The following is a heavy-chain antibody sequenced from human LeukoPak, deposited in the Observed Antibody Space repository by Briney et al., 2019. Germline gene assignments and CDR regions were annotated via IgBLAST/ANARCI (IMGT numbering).Heavy chain of an antibody. CDR1: GFTFGDYA. CDR3: TRQRIQLWFPTDY. V-gene: IGHV3-49*03. Sequence: GRSLRLSCTASGFTFGDYAMSWFRQAPGKGLEWVGFIRSKAYGGTTEYAASVKGRFTISRDDSKSIAYLQMNSLKTEDTAVYYCTRQRIQLWFPTDYWGQGTLVTVSS. J-gene: IGHJ4*02. CDR2: IRSKAYGGTT. D-gene: IGHD5-18*01.